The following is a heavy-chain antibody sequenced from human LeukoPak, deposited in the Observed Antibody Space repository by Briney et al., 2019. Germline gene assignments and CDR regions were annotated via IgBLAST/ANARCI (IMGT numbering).Heavy chain of an antibody. J-gene: IGHJ3*02. Sequence: GASVKVSCKASGGTFSSYAISWVRQAPGQGLEWMGGIIPIFGTANYAQKFQGRVTITTDESTSTAYMELSSLRSEDTAVYYCARGGWELLFNAFDIWGQGTMVTVSS. CDR3: ARGGWELLFNAFDI. CDR2: IIPIFGTA. D-gene: IGHD1-26*01. CDR1: GGTFSSYA. V-gene: IGHV1-69*05.